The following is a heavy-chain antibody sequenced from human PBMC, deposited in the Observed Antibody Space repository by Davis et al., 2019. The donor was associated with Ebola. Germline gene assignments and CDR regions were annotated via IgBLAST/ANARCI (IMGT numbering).Heavy chain of an antibody. Sequence: PSETLSLTCTVSGGSISSGGYYWGWIRQPPGKGLEWIGSIYYSGSTYYNPSLKSRVTISVDTSKNQFSLKLSSVTAADTAVYYCARGRDCGRTNCNIYNYYMDVWGKGTTVTVSS. CDR1: GGSISSGGYY. V-gene: IGHV4-39*01. CDR2: IYYSGST. CDR3: ARGRDCGRTNCNIYNYYMDV. J-gene: IGHJ6*03. D-gene: IGHD2-2*02.